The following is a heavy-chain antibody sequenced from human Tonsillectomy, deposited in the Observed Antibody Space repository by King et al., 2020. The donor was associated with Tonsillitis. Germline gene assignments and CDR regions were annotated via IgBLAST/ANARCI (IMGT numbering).Heavy chain of an antibody. CDR1: GGSISSSSYY. D-gene: IGHD1-26*01. CDR3: ASSGGELVRSYYFDY. Sequence: QLQESGPGLLRPSETLSLTCTVSGGSISSSSYYGGWIRQPPGKRLEWIGSIYYSGSTYYNPSLRSRVSISVDTSKNPFSLNLNSVTAADTAVFYCASSGGELVRSYYFDYWGQGTLVTVSS. CDR2: IYYSGST. V-gene: IGHV4-39*01. J-gene: IGHJ4*02.